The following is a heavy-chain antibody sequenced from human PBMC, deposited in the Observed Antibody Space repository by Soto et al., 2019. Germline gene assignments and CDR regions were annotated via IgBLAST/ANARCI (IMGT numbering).Heavy chain of an antibody. Sequence: GGSLRLSCAASGFTFSSYAMSWVRQAPGKGLEWVSAISGSGGSTYYADSVKGRFTISRDNSKNTLYLQMNSLRAEDTAEYYCASQLSVRRIAVAGRFDYWGQGTLVTVSS. V-gene: IGHV3-23*01. CDR2: ISGSGGST. D-gene: IGHD6-19*01. CDR1: GFTFSSYA. CDR3: ASQLSVRRIAVAGRFDY. J-gene: IGHJ4*02.